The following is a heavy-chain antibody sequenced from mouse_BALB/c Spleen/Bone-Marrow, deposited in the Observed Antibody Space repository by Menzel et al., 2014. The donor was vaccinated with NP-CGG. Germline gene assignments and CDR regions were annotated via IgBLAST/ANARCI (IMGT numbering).Heavy chain of an antibody. CDR2: INPGSGGT. D-gene: IGHD2-13*01. Sequence: QVQLQQSGAELVRPGTSVKVSCKASGYAFTNYLIEWVKQRPGQGLEWIGVINPGSGGTNYNEKFKGKATLTADISSSTAYMQLSSLTSDDSAVYFCARRDYSFAYWGQGTLVTVSA. J-gene: IGHJ3*01. CDR3: ARRDYSFAY. CDR1: GYAFTNYL. V-gene: IGHV1-54*01.